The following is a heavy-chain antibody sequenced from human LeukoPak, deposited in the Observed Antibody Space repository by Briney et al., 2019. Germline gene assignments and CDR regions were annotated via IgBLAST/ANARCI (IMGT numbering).Heavy chain of an antibody. CDR1: GDSVSSNSAA. D-gene: IGHD3-10*01. CDR2: TYYRSKWYN. J-gene: IGHJ5*02. Sequence: SQTLSLTCAISGDSVSSNSAAWNWIRQSPSRGLEWLGRTYYRSKWYNDYAVSVKSRITINPDTSKNQFSLQLNSVTPEDTAVYYCARATDYYDSGSYYNWFDPWGQGTLVTVSS. V-gene: IGHV6-1*01. CDR3: ARATDYYDSGSYYNWFDP.